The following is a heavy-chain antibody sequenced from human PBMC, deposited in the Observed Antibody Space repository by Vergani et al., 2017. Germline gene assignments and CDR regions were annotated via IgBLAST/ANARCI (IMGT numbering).Heavy chain of an antibody. D-gene: IGHD3-22*01. CDR3: ARGFSPRRSYYYDSSGYSFDY. CDR2: IIPIFSTA. J-gene: IGHJ4*02. Sequence: QVQLVQSGAEVKKPGSSVKVSCKASGGTFSSYAISWVRQAPGQGLEWMGGIIPIFSTANYAQKFQGRVTITADKSTSTAYMELSSLRSEDTAVYYCARGFSPRRSYYYDSSGYSFDYWGQGTLVTVSS. CDR1: GGTFSSYA. V-gene: IGHV1-69*06.